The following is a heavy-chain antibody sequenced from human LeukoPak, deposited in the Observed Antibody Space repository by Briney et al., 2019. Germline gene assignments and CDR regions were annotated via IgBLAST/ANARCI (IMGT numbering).Heavy chain of an antibody. Sequence: PSETLSLTCAVYGGSFSGYYWSWIRQPPGKGLEWIGEINHSGSTNYNPSLKSRVTISVDTSKNQFSLKLSSVTAADTAVYYCARAAIEREYYDSSGYYYFDYWGQGTLVTVSS. J-gene: IGHJ4*02. D-gene: IGHD3-22*01. CDR2: INHSGST. CDR3: ARAAIEREYYDSSGYYYFDY. V-gene: IGHV4-34*01. CDR1: GGSFSGYY.